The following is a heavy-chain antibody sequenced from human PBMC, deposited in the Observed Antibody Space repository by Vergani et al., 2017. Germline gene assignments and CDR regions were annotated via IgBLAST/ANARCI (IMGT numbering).Heavy chain of an antibody. V-gene: IGHV4-59*01. CDR3: ARGGCSSTSCYFYYYYGMDV. CDR1: GGSISSYY. J-gene: IGHJ6*02. D-gene: IGHD2-2*01. CDR2: IYYSGST. Sequence: QVQLQESGPGPVKPSQTLSLTCTVSGGSISSYYWSWIRQPPGKGLEWIGYIYYSGSTNYNPSLKSRVTISVDTSKNQFSLKLSSVTAADTAVYYCARGGCSSTSCYFYYYYGMDVWGQGTTVTVSS.